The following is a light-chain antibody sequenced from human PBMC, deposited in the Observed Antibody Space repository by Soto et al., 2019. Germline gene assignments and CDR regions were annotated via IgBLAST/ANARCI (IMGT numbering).Light chain of an antibody. CDR3: QQYLSTPPT. V-gene: IGKV4-1*01. J-gene: IGKJ2*01. CDR2: WAS. Sequence: DIVMTQSPDSLAVSLGERATINCKSTQSVLYSSNNMNYLAWYQQKPGQPPKLLIYWASTRGSGVPDRFSGSGSGTDFTLTISSLQAEDVEVYYCQQYLSTPPTFGQGTNLQIK. CDR1: QSVLYSSNNMNY.